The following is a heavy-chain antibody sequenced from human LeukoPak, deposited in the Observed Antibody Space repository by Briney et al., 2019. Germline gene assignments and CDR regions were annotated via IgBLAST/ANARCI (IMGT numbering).Heavy chain of an antibody. Sequence: GGSLRLSCAASGFTFSDYYMNWIRQAPGKGLEWVSYISTSGSTIYYADSVKGRFTISRDNAKNSLYLQMNSLRAEDTAVYYCARRRLSSSWYPDYFDYWGQGTLITVSS. CDR3: ARRRLSSSWYPDYFDY. J-gene: IGHJ4*02. D-gene: IGHD6-13*01. CDR2: ISTSGSTI. CDR1: GFTFSDYY. V-gene: IGHV3-11*04.